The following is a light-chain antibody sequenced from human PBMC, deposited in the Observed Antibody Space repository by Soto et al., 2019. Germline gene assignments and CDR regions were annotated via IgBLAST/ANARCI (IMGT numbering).Light chain of an antibody. CDR3: QQYGSSPRVT. V-gene: IGKV3-20*01. CDR1: QSVSSSY. Sequence: DIVLTQSPGTLSLSPGERATLSCRASQSVSSSYLAWYQQKPGQAPRLLIYGASSTATGIPDRFSGSGSGTDFTLTISRLEPEDVAVYYCQQYGSSPRVTFGGGTKVEIK. J-gene: IGKJ4*01. CDR2: GAS.